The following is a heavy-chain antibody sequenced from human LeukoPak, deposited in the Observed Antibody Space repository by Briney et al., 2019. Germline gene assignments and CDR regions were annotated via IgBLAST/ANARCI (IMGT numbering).Heavy chain of an antibody. J-gene: IGHJ4*02. CDR1: GFTFSSYA. CDR2: ISYDGSNK. D-gene: IGHD1-26*01. CDR3: ARNGGSYYDGYYFDY. V-gene: IGHV3-30-3*01. Sequence: GRSLRLSCAASGFTFSSYAMHWVRQAPGKGLEWVAVISYDGSNKYYADSVKGRFTISRDNSKNTLYLQMNSLRAEDTAVYYCARNGGSYYDGYYFDYWGQGTLVTVSS.